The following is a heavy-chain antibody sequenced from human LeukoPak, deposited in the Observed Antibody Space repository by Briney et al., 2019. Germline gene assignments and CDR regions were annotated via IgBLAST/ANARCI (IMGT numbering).Heavy chain of an antibody. CDR1: GYTFTSYY. Sequence: ASVKVSCKASGYTFTSYYMHWVRQAPGQGLEWMGIINPSGGSTSYAQKFQGRVTMTRDTSTSTVYMELSSLRSEDTAVYYCARDRGRDGYNYRYYFDCWGQGTLVTVSS. D-gene: IGHD5-24*01. J-gene: IGHJ4*02. CDR3: ARDRGRDGYNYRYYFDC. CDR2: INPSGGST. V-gene: IGHV1-46*01.